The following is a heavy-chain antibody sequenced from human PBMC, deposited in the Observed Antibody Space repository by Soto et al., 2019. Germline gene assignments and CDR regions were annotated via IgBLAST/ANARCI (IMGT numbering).Heavy chain of an antibody. V-gene: IGHV1-69*13. CDR1: GGSFSSYA. J-gene: IGHJ6*02. Sequence: GASVKVSCKASGGSFSSYAISWVRQAPGQGLEWMGGIIPVFGTANYAQKFQGRVTITADESTSTAYMELSSLRSEDMAVYYCARWGGPKVGMDVWGQGTTVTVSS. D-gene: IGHD3-10*01. CDR3: ARWGGPKVGMDV. CDR2: IIPVFGTA.